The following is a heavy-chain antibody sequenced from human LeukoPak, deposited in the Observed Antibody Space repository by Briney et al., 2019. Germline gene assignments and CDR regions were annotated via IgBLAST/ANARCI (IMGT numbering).Heavy chain of an antibody. V-gene: IGHV4-59*08. D-gene: IGHD6-13*01. Sequence: SETLSLTCTVSGGSISSYYWSWVRQPPGKGLEWIGYIYYSGSTDYNPSLKSRVTISVDTSKNQFSLKLSSVTAADTAVYYCARGQKLVVDWFDPWGQGTLVTVSS. CDR2: IYYSGST. CDR3: ARGQKLVVDWFDP. J-gene: IGHJ5*02. CDR1: GGSISSYY.